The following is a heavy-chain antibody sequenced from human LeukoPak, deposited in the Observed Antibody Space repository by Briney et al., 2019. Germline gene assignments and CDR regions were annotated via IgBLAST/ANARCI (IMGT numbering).Heavy chain of an antibody. CDR3: ARAESVVPAAMDWFDP. V-gene: IGHV1-2*02. CDR2: INPNSGGT. J-gene: IGHJ5*02. Sequence: ASVKVSCKASGYTFTGYYMHWVRQAPGQGLEWMGWINPNSGGTNYAQMFQGRVTMTRDTSISTAYMELSRLRSDDTAVYYCARAESVVPAAMDWFDPWGQGTLVTVSS. CDR1: GYTFTGYY. D-gene: IGHD2-2*01.